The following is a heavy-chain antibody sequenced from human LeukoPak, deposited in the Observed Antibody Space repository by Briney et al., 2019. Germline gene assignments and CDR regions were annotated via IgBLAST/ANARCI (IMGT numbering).Heavy chain of an antibody. CDR2: IFSDGNT. CDR1: GFTVSSNY. CDR3: ARDHYGLTSYPNP. Sequence: GGSLRLSCAASGFTVSSNYMSWVRQAPGKGLEWVSVIFSDGNTYYADSVKGRFTISRDNSKNTLYLQMNSLRAEDTAVYYCARDHYGLTSYPNPWGQGTLVTVSS. J-gene: IGHJ5*02. D-gene: IGHD3-10*01. V-gene: IGHV3-66*01.